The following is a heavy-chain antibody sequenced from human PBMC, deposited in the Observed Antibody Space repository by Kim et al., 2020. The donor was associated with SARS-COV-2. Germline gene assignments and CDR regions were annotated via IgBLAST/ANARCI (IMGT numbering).Heavy chain of an antibody. V-gene: IGHV4-39*01. CDR2: MYYIGGT. J-gene: IGHJ6*02. CDR3: AKGLSV. Sequence: MYYIGGTYYNPSLKSRVTISADTSKNQFSLNLTSVSATDTAVYYCAKGLSVSGQGTTVTVSS.